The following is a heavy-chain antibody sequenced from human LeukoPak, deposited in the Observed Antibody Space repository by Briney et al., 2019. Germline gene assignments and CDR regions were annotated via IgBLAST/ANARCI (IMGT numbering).Heavy chain of an antibody. CDR2: IKEDGSVR. J-gene: IGHJ5*02. D-gene: IGHD3-10*01. CDR1: GVTLCDYW. CDR3: ATEGTDGRGSFGWFDT. V-gene: IGHV3-7*01. Sequence: GGSLRLSSVASGVTLCDYWMTWVPQAPGQGLEWVADIKEDGSVRSYVASLKGRFTISRDNAKNSLYLQLNSLRAEDTAVYYWATEGTDGRGSFGWFDTWGQGTLVTVSS.